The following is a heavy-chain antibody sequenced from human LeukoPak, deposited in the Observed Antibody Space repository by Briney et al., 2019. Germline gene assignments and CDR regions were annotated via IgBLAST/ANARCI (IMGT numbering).Heavy chain of an antibody. J-gene: IGHJ4*02. CDR3: ARDLSGNNWYYFDY. CDR2: IYTSGST. D-gene: IGHD1-20*01. CDR1: GGSISSYY. V-gene: IGHV4-4*07. Sequence: SETLSLTCTVSGGSISSYYWSWIRQPAGKGLEWIGRIYTSGSTNYNPSLKSRVTMSVDTSKNQFSLKLSSVTAADTAVYYCARDLSGNNWYYFDYWGQGTLVTVSS.